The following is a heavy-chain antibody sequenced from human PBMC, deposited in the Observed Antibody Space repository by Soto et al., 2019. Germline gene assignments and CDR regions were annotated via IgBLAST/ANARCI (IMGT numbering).Heavy chain of an antibody. D-gene: IGHD2-21*01. CDR3: AKDGGKDGSCGNWFDP. CDR1: GGTFGNYA. V-gene: IGHV1-69*15. CDR2: FIPIFGSA. Sequence: QVQLVQSGAEVKKPGSSVKVSCKASGGTFGNYAITWVRQAPGQGLEWLGRFIPIFGSANFAQKFQGRVTLTADEDTTTAYMELSSLRSDDTAVYYWAKDGGKDGSCGNWFDPWGQGTLVTVSS. J-gene: IGHJ5*02.